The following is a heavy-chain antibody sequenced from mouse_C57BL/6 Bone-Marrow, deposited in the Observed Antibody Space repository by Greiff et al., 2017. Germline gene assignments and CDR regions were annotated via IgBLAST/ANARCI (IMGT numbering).Heavy chain of an antibody. V-gene: IGHV1-72*01. J-gene: IGHJ1*03. CDR2: IDPNSGGT. CDR1: GYTFTSYW. D-gene: IGHD2-1*01. Sequence: QVQLQQPGAELVKPGASVKLSCKASGYTFTSYWMHWVKQRPGRGLEWIGRIDPNSGGTKYNEKFKSKATRTVDKPSSTAYRQLSSLTTADSAVYYCAHGNYFNWYFAVWGTGTTVTVSS. CDR3: AHGNYFNWYFAV.